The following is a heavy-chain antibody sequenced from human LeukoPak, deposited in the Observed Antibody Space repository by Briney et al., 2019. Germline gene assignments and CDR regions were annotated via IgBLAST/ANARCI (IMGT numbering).Heavy chain of an antibody. D-gene: IGHD4-17*01. CDR3: ARKPSVTTVSTGF. CDR2: IYYTGAA. Sequence: SESLCLTCDVSGGAISSTSYYWGWIRQPPGKGLEWLGNIYYTGAASYNPSLKSRVTISVDTSLNQFSLRPRSVPAADTAIDYCARKPSVTTVSTGFWGQGTLVTVSS. CDR1: GGAISSTSYY. V-gene: IGHV4-39*07. J-gene: IGHJ4*02.